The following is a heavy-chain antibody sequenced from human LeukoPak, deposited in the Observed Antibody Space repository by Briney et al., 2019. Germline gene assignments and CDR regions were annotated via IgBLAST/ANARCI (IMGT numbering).Heavy chain of an antibody. CDR3: TRANPWYQLLYFDY. Sequence: GGSLRLSCIASGFTFNDYAMSWVRQAPGKGLEWVGFIRSKTYGGTTEYAASVKGRFTISRDDSKSIAYLQMNSLKTEDTGVYYCTRANPWYQLLYFDYWGQGTLVTVSS. D-gene: IGHD2-2*02. CDR2: IRSKTYGGTT. J-gene: IGHJ4*02. CDR1: GFTFNDYA. V-gene: IGHV3-49*04.